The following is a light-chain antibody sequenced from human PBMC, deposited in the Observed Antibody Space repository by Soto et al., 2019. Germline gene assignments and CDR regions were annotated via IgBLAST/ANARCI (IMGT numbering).Light chain of an antibody. CDR3: CSYAGNTYV. V-gene: IGLV2-23*01. Sequence: QCALTQPASVSGSPGQSITISCTGTTSNVGSYNLVSWYQQHPGKAPELMIYEGSKRPSGVSTRFSGSKSGNTASLTISGLQSEDEAEYYCCSYAGNTYVFGTGTKLTVL. J-gene: IGLJ1*01. CDR2: EGS. CDR1: TSNVGSYNL.